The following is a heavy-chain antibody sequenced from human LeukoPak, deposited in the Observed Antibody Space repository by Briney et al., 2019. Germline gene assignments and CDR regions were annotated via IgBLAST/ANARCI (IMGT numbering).Heavy chain of an antibody. Sequence: GGSLRLSCAASGFSFNTYGMHWVRQAPGKGLEWVAFIRYDGSNKYYADSVKGRFTISRDNSKNTLYLQMNSLRAEDTAVYYCARTYYYGSGSYPRPGAYYFDYWGQGTLVTVSS. CDR3: ARTYYYGSGSYPRPGAYYFDY. D-gene: IGHD3-10*01. V-gene: IGHV3-30*02. CDR2: IRYDGSNK. J-gene: IGHJ4*02. CDR1: GFSFNTYG.